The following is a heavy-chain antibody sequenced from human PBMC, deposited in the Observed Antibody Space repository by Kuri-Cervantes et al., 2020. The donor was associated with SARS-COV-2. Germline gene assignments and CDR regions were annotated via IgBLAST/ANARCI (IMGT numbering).Heavy chain of an antibody. V-gene: IGHV4-59*01. D-gene: IGHD1-1*01. Sequence: SETLSLTCTVSGGSISSYYWSWIRQPPGKGLEWIGYIYYSGSTNYNPSLKSRVTISVDTSKNQFSLKLSSVTAADTAVYYCARVRVPPYFDHWGQGTLVTVSS. CDR1: GGSISSYY. CDR2: IYYSGST. J-gene: IGHJ4*02. CDR3: ARVRVPPYFDH.